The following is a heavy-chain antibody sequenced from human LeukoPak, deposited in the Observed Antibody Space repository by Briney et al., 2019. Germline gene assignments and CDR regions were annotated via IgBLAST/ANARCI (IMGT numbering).Heavy chain of an antibody. CDR3: AKGQGSGSYPFDY. CDR2: VSATAA. D-gene: IGHD3-16*02. J-gene: IGHJ4*02. V-gene: IGHV3-23*01. CDR1: EFTFSSYA. Sequence: PGGSLSCSCAAYEFTFSSYAMGWVGQAPGKGWKWVSVVSATAAYYADSVQGRFNISRDTSRNTLYLQRNSLRAEDTAAYYCAKGQGSGSYPFDYWGQRTLVTVSS.